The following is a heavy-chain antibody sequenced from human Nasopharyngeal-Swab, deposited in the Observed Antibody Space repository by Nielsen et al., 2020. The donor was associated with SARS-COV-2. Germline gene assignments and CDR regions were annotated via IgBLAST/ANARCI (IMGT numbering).Heavy chain of an antibody. D-gene: IGHD6-19*01. J-gene: IGHJ6*03. CDR3: ARGSGGYYMDV. CDR2: INHSGST. Sequence: SETLSLTCAVYGGSFSGYYWSWIRQPPGKGLEWIGEINHSGSTNYNPSLKSRVTISVDTSKNQFSLKLSSVTAADTAVYYCARGSGGYYMDVWGKGTTVTVSS. CDR1: GGSFSGYY. V-gene: IGHV4-34*01.